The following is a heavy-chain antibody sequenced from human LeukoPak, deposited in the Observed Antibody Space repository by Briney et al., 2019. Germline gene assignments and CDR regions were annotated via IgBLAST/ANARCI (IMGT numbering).Heavy chain of an antibody. V-gene: IGHV1-2*02. CDR2: IDPNSGNT. Sequence: VASVKVSCKASGYTFTGYYMHWVRQAPGQGLEWMGWIDPNSGNTNYAQKFQGRVTMTRDTSISAAYVELSRLRSDDTAVYYCARPPGRDGYNRFDHWGQGTLLTVSS. J-gene: IGHJ4*02. CDR3: ARPPGRDGYNRFDH. D-gene: IGHD5-24*01. CDR1: GYTFTGYY.